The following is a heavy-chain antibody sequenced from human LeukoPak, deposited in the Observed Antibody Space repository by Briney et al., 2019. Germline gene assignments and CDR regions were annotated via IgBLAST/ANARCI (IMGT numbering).Heavy chain of an antibody. CDR2: IHNSGRT. Sequence: PSETLSLTCSVSGGSVSSYYWSWLRQSPGKGLEWIGYIHNSGRTNYNPSLKSRVTGFVDTSKNQVSLRLSSATAADTAVYYCARHGTISSESYFDYWGQGALVTVSS. D-gene: IGHD1-14*01. V-gene: IGHV4-59*08. CDR3: ARHGTISSESYFDY. J-gene: IGHJ4*02. CDR1: GGSVSSYY.